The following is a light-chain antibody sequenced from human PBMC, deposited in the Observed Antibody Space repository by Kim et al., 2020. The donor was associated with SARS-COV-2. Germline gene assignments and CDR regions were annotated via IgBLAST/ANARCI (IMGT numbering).Light chain of an antibody. V-gene: IGKV3-20*01. J-gene: IGKJ2*01. CDR3: QQYGSSPYT. CDR2: GTS. CDR1: QSIASSY. Sequence: LSPGERASLSCRASQSIASSYLAWYQQKPGQTPRHLIYGTSNRATGIPDRFSGSGSGTDFTLTISRLEPEDFAVYYCQQYGSSPYTFGQGTKLEI.